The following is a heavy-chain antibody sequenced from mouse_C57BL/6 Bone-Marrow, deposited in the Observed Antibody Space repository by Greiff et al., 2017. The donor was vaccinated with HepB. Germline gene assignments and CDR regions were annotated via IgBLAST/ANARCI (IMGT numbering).Heavy chain of an antibody. CDR2: ISSGGSYT. CDR3: ARQRLAYYSNYAEFDY. D-gene: IGHD2-5*01. CDR1: GFTFSSYG. V-gene: IGHV5-6*01. J-gene: IGHJ2*01. Sequence: EVNVVESGGDLVKPGGSLKLSCAASGFTFSSYGMSWVRQTPDKRLEWVATISSGGSYTYYPDSVKGRFTISRDNAKNTLYLQMSSLKSEDTAMYYCARQRLAYYSNYAEFDYWGQGTTLTVSS.